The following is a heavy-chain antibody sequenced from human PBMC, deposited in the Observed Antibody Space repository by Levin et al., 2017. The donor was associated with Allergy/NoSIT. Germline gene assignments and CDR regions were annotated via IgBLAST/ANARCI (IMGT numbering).Heavy chain of an antibody. V-gene: IGHV3-53*01. J-gene: IGHJ6*02. CDR3: ASYDYVWGSYPRSHYYYGMDV. CDR2: IYSGGST. CDR1: GFTVSSNY. D-gene: IGHD3-16*02. Sequence: GESLKISCAASGFTVSSNYMSWVRQAPGKGLEWVSVIYSGGSTYYADSVKGRFTISRDNSKNTLYLQMNSLRAEDTAVYYCASYDYVWGSYPRSHYYYGMDVWGQGTTVTVSS.